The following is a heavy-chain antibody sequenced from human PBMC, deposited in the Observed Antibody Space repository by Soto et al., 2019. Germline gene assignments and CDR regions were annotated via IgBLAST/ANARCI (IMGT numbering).Heavy chain of an antibody. Sequence: QVQLMQSGAEVKKPGASVKVSCKASGDTFTDYYIHWVRQAPGQGLEWMGTVNPSGGHTTYAQHFLGRVTMTRETSTSPLYVERTSLTSDDTAIYYCARGGHVVVVTAALDYWGQGTLVTVSS. CDR1: GDTFTDYY. CDR2: VNPSGGHT. D-gene: IGHD2-21*02. J-gene: IGHJ4*02. V-gene: IGHV1-46*01. CDR3: ARGGHVVVVTAALDY.